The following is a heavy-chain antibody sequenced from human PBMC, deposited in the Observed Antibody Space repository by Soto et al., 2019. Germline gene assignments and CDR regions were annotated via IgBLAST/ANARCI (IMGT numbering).Heavy chain of an antibody. CDR3: ARVPTSRGWYRGFDF. CDR1: GYTFTSYG. CDR2: ISADNGDT. V-gene: IGHV1-18*01. D-gene: IGHD6-19*01. J-gene: IGHJ4*02. Sequence: ASVKVSCKASGYTFTSYGISWVRQAPGQGLEWMGWISADNGDTKYAQKLQGRVTLTRDTSASTAYMELSSLRSEDTAVYYCARVPTSRGWYRGFDFWGQGTLVTVSS.